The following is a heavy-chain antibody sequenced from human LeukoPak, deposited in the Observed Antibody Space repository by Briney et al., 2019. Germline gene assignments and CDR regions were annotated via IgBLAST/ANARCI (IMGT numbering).Heavy chain of an antibody. D-gene: IGHD2-8*01. CDR1: GYTFSSYY. CDR2: IIPSDGFT. Sequence: ASVKVSCKASGYTFSSYYVHWVRQAPGQGLEWMGMIIPSDGFTSYAQKFQGRVTMTRDMSTSTVYMELSSLRSDDTAVYYCARRYCTNGVCYFDLGIIFDYWGQGTLVTVSS. V-gene: IGHV1-46*01. J-gene: IGHJ4*02. CDR3: ARRYCTNGVCYFDLGIIFDY.